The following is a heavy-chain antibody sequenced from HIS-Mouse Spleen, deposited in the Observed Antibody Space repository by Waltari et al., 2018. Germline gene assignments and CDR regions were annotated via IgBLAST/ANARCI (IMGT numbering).Heavy chain of an antibody. V-gene: IGHV4-31*03. CDR3: ARSPYYDFWSGYSDNWFDP. Sequence: QVQLQESGPGLVKPSQTLSLTCTVSGGSISSGGYYWSWIRQHPGKGLEWIGSTYYRGSTYTTPSLKSRVTIAVDTSKNQFSLKLSSVTAADTAVYYCARSPYYDFWSGYSDNWFDPWGQGTLVTVSS. CDR1: GGSISSGGYY. CDR2: TYYRGST. J-gene: IGHJ5*02. D-gene: IGHD3-3*01.